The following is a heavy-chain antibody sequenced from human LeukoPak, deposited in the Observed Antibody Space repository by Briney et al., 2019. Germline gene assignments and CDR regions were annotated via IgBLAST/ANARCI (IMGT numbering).Heavy chain of an antibody. CDR1: GFTFSSYG. CDR2: ISYDGSNK. D-gene: IGHD3-22*01. CDR3: AKDRLLGGYDSSGYFDY. J-gene: IGHJ4*02. V-gene: IGHV3-30*18. Sequence: GGSLRLSCAASGFTFSSYGMHWVRQAPGKGLEWVAVISYDGSNKYYADSVKGRFTISRDNSKNTLYLQMNSLRAEDTAVYYCAKDRLLGGYDSSGYFDYWGQGTLVTVSS.